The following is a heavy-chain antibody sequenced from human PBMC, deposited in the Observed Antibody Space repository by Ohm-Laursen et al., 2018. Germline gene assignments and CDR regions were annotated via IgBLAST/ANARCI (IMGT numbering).Heavy chain of an antibody. CDR2: ISGSGDDT. V-gene: IGHV3-23*01. D-gene: IGHD4-23*01. CDR3: AKSTVVELDFQH. CDR1: GFTFSSYS. Sequence: SLRLSCAASGFTFSSYSMNWVRQAPGKGLEWVSVISGSGDDTYYTDSVKGRFTISRDNSKNTLYLQMNSLRAEDTAVYYCAKSTVVELDFQHWGQGTLVTVSS. J-gene: IGHJ1*01.